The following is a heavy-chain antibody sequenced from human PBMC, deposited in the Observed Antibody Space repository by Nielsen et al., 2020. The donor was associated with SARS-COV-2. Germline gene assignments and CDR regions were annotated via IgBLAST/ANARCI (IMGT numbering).Heavy chain of an antibody. D-gene: IGHD3-3*01. Sequence: GESLKISCAASGLTFSSYGMHWVRQAPGKGLEWVAVIWYDGSNKYYADSVKGRFTTSRDNAKNSLYLQMNALRAEDTAVYYCAREGRKLPLDYWGQGTLVTVSS. J-gene: IGHJ4*02. V-gene: IGHV3-33*01. CDR2: IWYDGSNK. CDR1: GLTFSSYG. CDR3: AREGRKLPLDY.